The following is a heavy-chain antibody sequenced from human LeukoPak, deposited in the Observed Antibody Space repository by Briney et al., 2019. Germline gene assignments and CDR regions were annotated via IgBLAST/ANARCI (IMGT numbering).Heavy chain of an antibody. CDR1: GCTFSSYA. D-gene: IGHD2-15*01. CDR3: ARSGYCSGGSYTDYYYMDV. V-gene: IGHV1-69*05. CDR2: IIPIFGTA. Sequence: SVKVSCKASGCTFSSYAISWVRQATGQGLEWMGGIIPIFGTANYAQKFQGRVTITTDESTSTAYMELSSLRSEDTAVYYCARSGYCSGGSYTDYYYMDVWGKGTTVTVSS. J-gene: IGHJ6*03.